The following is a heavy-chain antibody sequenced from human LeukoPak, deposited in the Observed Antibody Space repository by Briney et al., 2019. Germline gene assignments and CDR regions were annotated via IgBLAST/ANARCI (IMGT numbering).Heavy chain of an antibody. J-gene: IGHJ4*02. CDR1: GFTFSSYS. D-gene: IGHD3-22*01. CDR3: ARDNYDSSGYFPDY. Sequence: GGSLRLSCAASGFTFSSYSMNWVRQAPGKGLEWVSSISSSSSYIYYADSVKGRFTISRDNAKNSLYLQMNSLRAGDTAVYYCARDNYDSSGYFPDYWGQGTLVTVSS. V-gene: IGHV3-21*01. CDR2: ISSSSSYI.